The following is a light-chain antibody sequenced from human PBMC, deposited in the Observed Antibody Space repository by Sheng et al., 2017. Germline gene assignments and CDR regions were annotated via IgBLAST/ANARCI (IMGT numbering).Light chain of an antibody. CDR3: QHYDSLPFT. Sequence: ETVLTQSPATLSLSPGERATLSCRASQSFGKNYLAWYQQKPGQAPRLLISGASTRATGIPDRFSGSGSGTDFTFTISSLQPEDIASYYCQHYDSLPFTFGPGTKVDVK. CDR2: GAS. CDR1: QSFGKNY. J-gene: IGKJ3*01. V-gene: IGKV3-20*01.